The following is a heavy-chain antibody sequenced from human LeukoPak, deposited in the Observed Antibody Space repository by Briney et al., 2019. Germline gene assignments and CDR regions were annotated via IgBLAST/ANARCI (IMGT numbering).Heavy chain of an antibody. CDR3: ARGPDYYDSSGYSGY. CDR2: INHSGST. CDR1: GGSFSGYY. D-gene: IGHD3-22*01. Sequence: SETLSLTCAVYGGSFSGYYWSWIRQPPGKGLEWIGEINHSGSTNYNPSPKSRVTISVDTSKNQFSLKLSSVTAADTAVYYCARGPDYYDSSGYSGYWGQGTLVTVSS. V-gene: IGHV4-34*01. J-gene: IGHJ4*02.